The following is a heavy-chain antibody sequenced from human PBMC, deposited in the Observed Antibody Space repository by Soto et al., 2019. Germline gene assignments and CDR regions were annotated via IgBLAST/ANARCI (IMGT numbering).Heavy chain of an antibody. J-gene: IGHJ6*02. CDR2: INPNSGGT. V-gene: IGHV1-2*04. D-gene: IGHD3-10*01. CDR1: GYTFTGYY. Sequence: QVQLVQSGAEVKKPGASVKVSCKASGYTFTGYYMHWVRQAPGQGREWMGWINPNSGGTNYAQKFQGWVTMTRDTSISTAYMELSRLRSDDPAVYYCSRGGGVWFGEVTHGMDVWGQGTTVTVSS. CDR3: SRGGGVWFGEVTHGMDV.